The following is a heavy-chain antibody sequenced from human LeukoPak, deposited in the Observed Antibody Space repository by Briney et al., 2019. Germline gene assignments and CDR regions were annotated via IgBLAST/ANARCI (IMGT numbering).Heavy chain of an antibody. D-gene: IGHD4-11*01. CDR2: VSRSSSYI. V-gene: IGHV3-21*04. J-gene: IGHJ4*02. Sequence: GGSLRLSCAASGFTFSSCSMNWVRQAPGKGLEWVSSVSRSSSYIYYADSVKGRFTISRDNAKNSLYLQMNSLRAEDTAVYYCASDDYSNYGLDYWGQGTLVTVSS. CDR3: ASDDYSNYGLDY. CDR1: GFTFSSCS.